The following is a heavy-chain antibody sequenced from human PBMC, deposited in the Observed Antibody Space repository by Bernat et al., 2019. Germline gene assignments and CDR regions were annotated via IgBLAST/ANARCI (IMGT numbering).Heavy chain of an antibody. J-gene: IGHJ4*02. Sequence: EVQLVESGGGLVQPGGSLRLSCAASGFTVSSNYMSWVRQAPGKGLEWVSVIYSGGSTYYADSVKGRFTISRDNSKNTLYLQMNSLRAEDTAVYYCARDCTNGVCYSHGNVDYWRQGTLVTVSS. CDR3: ARDCTNGVCYSHGNVDY. CDR2: IYSGGST. D-gene: IGHD2-8*01. CDR1: GFTVSSNY. V-gene: IGHV3-66*01.